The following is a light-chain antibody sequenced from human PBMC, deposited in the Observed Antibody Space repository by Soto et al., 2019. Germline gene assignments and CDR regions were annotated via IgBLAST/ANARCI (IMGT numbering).Light chain of an antibody. CDR1: RSVSSSN. CDR2: GAS. CDR3: QQYDSSPYT. V-gene: IGKV3-20*01. Sequence: EIVLTQSPGTLSLSPGERATLSCRATRSVSSSNLAWYQQKPGQAPRLLIYGASNRAAGISDRFSGSGSGTDFTLTITRLEPEDFAVYHCQQYDSSPYTFGQGTKVDIK. J-gene: IGKJ2*01.